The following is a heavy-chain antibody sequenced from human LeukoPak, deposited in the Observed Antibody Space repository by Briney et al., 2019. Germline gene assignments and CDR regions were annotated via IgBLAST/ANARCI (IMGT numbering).Heavy chain of an antibody. Sequence: ASVKVSCKASGGTFSGYAISWVRQVPGQGLEWMGGIIPIFGTANYAQKFQGRVTITADESTSTAYMELSSLRSEDTAVYYCARGPKSGYSSGWYSDYWGQGTLVTVSS. D-gene: IGHD6-19*01. CDR1: GGTFSGYA. CDR2: IIPIFGTA. J-gene: IGHJ4*02. CDR3: ARGPKSGYSSGWYSDY. V-gene: IGHV1-69*13.